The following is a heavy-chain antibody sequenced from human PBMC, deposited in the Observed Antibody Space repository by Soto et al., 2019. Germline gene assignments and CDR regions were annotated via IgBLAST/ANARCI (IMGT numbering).Heavy chain of an antibody. CDR2: IWYDGSNK. D-gene: IGHD6-19*01. CDR3: ARDRAPIRIAVAGISDWFDP. V-gene: IGHV3-33*01. Sequence: QVQLVESGGGVVQPGRSLRLSCAASGFTFSSYGMHWVRQAPGKGLEWVAVIWYDGSNKYYADSVKGRFTISRDNSKNTLYLQMNSLRAEDTAVYYCARDRAPIRIAVAGISDWFDPWGQGTLVTVSS. J-gene: IGHJ5*02. CDR1: GFTFSSYG.